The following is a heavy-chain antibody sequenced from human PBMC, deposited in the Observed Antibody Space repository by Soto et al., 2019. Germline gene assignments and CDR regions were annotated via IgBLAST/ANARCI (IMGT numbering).Heavy chain of an antibody. D-gene: IGHD6-6*01. V-gene: IGHV3-21*01. CDR1: GFTFSSYS. J-gene: IGHJ6*02. CDR2: ISSSSSYI. Sequence: GGSLRLSCAASGFTFSSYSMNWVRQAPGKGLEWVSSISSSSSYIYYADSVKGRFTISRDNAKNSLYLQMNSLRAKDTAVYYCVRDAEQLELSQSGVDVRGQGPTVTVSS. CDR3: VRDAEQLELSQSGVDV.